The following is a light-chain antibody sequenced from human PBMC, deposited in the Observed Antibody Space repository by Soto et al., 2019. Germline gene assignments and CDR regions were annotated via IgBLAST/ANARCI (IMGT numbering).Light chain of an antibody. CDR2: GAS. J-gene: IGKJ1*01. Sequence: EIGLTQSPGTLSLSPGERATLSCRASQSVSSSYLAWYQHKPGQAPRLLIYGASSRATGIPDRFSGSVSGTDFTLTISRLEPEDFADYYCQQYGSSSWTFSQGTKVDVK. CDR3: QQYGSSSWT. V-gene: IGKV3-20*01. CDR1: QSVSSSY.